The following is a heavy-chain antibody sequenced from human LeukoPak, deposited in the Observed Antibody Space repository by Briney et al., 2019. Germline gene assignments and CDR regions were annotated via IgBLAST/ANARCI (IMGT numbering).Heavy chain of an antibody. Sequence: SVKVSCKASGGTFSSYAISWVRQAPGQGLEWMGRIIPIFGIANYAQKFQGRVTITADKSTSTAYMELSSLRSEDTAVYYCARERNIVVVPAAARVKTGMDVWGQGTTVTVSS. J-gene: IGHJ6*02. V-gene: IGHV1-69*04. CDR2: IIPIFGIA. D-gene: IGHD2-2*01. CDR3: ARERNIVVVPAAARVKTGMDV. CDR1: GGTFSSYA.